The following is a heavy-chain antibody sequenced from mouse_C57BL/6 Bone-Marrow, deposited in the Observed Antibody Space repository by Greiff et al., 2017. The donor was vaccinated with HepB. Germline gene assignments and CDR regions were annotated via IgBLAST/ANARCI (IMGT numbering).Heavy chain of an antibody. CDR1: GYTFTSYW. CDR2: IHPNSGST. Sequence: QVQLQQPGAELVKPGASVKLSCKASGYTFTSYWMHWVKQRPEQGLEWIGMIHPNSGSTNYNEKFKSKATLTVDKSSSTAYMQLSSLTSEDSAVYYCARKGGYDTFYYAMDYWGQGTSVTVSS. D-gene: IGHD2-2*01. CDR3: ARKGGYDTFYYAMDY. J-gene: IGHJ4*01. V-gene: IGHV1-64*01.